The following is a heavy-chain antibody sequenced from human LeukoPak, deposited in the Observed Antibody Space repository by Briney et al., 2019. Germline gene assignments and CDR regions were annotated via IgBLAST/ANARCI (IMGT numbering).Heavy chain of an antibody. CDR2: INPSGGST. CDR1: GGTFSSYA. Sequence: ASVKVSCKASGGTFSSYAISWVRQAPGQGLEWMGIINPSGGSTSYAQKFQGRVTMTRDTSTSTVYMELSSLRSEDTAVYYCARELAGLNSFDPWGQGTLVTVSS. J-gene: IGHJ5*02. V-gene: IGHV1-46*01. CDR3: ARELAGLNSFDP. D-gene: IGHD6-13*01.